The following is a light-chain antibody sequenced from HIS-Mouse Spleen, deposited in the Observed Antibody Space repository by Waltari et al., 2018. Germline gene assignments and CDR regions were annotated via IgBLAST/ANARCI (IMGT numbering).Light chain of an antibody. Sequence: QSALTQPASVSGSPGQSITISCTGTSSDVGSSNLVSWYQQHPGKAPKLMIYEGSKRPSGVSNRFSGSKSGNTASLTISGLQAEDEADYYCSSYTSSSTEVFGGGTKLTVL. CDR3: SSYTSSSTEV. J-gene: IGLJ2*01. CDR1: SSDVGSSNL. V-gene: IGLV2-14*02. CDR2: EGS.